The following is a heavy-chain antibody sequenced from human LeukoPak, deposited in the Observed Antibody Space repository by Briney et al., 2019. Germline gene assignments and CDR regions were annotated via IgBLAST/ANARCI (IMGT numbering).Heavy chain of an antibody. Sequence: ASVKVSCKASGYTFTNYYMHWVRQVPGQGLEWMGIINPSGGGTSYTQKFQGRLTMTRDTSTTTVYMELSSLRSEDTAMYYCAREIGPRQLHLWGSAFDYWGQGTLVTVSS. J-gene: IGHJ4*02. D-gene: IGHD5-18*01. CDR1: GYTFTNYY. CDR2: INPSGGGT. V-gene: IGHV1-46*01. CDR3: AREIGPRQLHLWGSAFDY.